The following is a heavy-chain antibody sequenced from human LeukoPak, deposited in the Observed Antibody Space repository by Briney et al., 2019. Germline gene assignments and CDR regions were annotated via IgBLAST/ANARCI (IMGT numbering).Heavy chain of an antibody. Sequence: GGSLRLSCAASRFSFSNYWMTWVRQAPGKGLEWVADIKEDGSEKYYVDSVKGRFTISRDNAKNSLFLQMDSLRSEDTAVYYCVKNSGWYRLDCWGQGTLVTVSS. J-gene: IGHJ4*02. CDR1: RFSFSNYW. CDR2: IKEDGSEK. V-gene: IGHV3-7*03. D-gene: IGHD6-13*01. CDR3: VKNSGWYRLDC.